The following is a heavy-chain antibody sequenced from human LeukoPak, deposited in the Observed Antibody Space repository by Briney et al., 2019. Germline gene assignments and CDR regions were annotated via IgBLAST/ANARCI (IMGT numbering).Heavy chain of an antibody. CDR2: ISAYNGNT. J-gene: IGHJ4*02. D-gene: IGHD3-3*01. Sequence: ASVKVSCKASGYTFTSYGISWVRQAPGQGLEWMGWISAYNGNTNYAQKLPGRVTMTTDTSTSTAYMELRSLRSDDTAVYYCARDRGGHNHYDCARLWAQGTLVTVSS. CDR3: ARDRGGHNHYDCARL. V-gene: IGHV1-18*01. CDR1: GYTFTSYG.